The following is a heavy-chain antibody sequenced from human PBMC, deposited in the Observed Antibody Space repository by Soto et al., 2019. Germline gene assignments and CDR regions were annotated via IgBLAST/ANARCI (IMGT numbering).Heavy chain of an antibody. CDR1: GFTCSNYA. V-gene: IGHV3-23*01. CDR3: AKGGTSHIYGIDV. Sequence: WRSLRLSCAASGFTCSNYAMNWVRQAPGKGLEWVSIIGGIGQYTFYADSVKGRFTFSRDNSKNTMYLEMNNLRAEDTAIYFCAKGGTSHIYGIDVSRPRTTVPASS. D-gene: IGHD3-16*01. CDR2: IGGIGQYT. J-gene: IGHJ6*02.